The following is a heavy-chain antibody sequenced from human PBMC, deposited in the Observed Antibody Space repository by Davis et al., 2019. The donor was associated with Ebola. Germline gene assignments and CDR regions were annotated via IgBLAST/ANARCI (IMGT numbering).Heavy chain of an antibody. CDR1: GGSISSYY. CDR2: IYSTGST. J-gene: IGHJ4*02. D-gene: IGHD4-11*01. CDR3: ARTPQYSSYGSYFDY. Sequence: SETLSLTCTVSGGSISSYYWSWIRQPAGKGLECIGRIYSTGSTNYNPSLKSRVTISRDTSENQFSLTVNSVTAADTAMYYCARTPQYSSYGSYFDYWGQGALVTVSS. V-gene: IGHV4-4*07.